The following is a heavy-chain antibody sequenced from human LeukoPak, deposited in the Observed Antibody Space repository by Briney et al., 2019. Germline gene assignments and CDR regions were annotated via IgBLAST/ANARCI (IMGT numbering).Heavy chain of an antibody. D-gene: IGHD3-22*01. CDR1: GGTFSSYA. Sequence: ASVKVSCKASGGTFSSYAISWVRQAPGQGLEWMGGIIPIFGTANYAQKFQGRVTITADESTSTAYMELSSLRSEDTAVYYCARAVYDSSGYYDYYYYMDVWGKGTTVTISS. J-gene: IGHJ6*03. CDR2: IIPIFGTA. V-gene: IGHV1-69*13. CDR3: ARAVYDSSGYYDYYYYMDV.